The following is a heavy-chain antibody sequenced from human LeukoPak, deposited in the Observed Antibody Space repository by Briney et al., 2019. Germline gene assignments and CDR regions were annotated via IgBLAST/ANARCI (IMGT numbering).Heavy chain of an antibody. CDR2: IYHSGST. CDR1: GYSNSSGYY. CDR3: ASFANYYDSSGYYSSYFDY. V-gene: IGHV4-38-2*01. J-gene: IGHJ4*02. Sequence: SETLSLTCAVSGYSNSSGYYWGWIRPPPGKGLEWIGSIYHSGSTYYNPSLKSRVTISVDTSKNQFSLKLSSVTAADTAVYYCASFANYYDSSGYYSSYFDYWGQGTLVTVSS. D-gene: IGHD3-22*01.